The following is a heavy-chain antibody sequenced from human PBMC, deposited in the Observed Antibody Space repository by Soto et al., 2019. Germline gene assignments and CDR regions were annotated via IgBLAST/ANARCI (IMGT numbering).Heavy chain of an antibody. CDR1: GYTFTSYG. V-gene: IGHV1-18*01. CDR2: ISAYNGNT. J-gene: IGHJ6*02. D-gene: IGHD2-2*02. Sequence: QVQLVQSGAEVKKPGASVKVSCKASGYTFTSYGISWVRQAPGQGLEWMGWISAYNGNTNYAQKLQGRVTMTTDTSTSTAYMELRSLRSDDTAVDYCARPYCSSTSCYKHYCYGMDVWGQGTTVTVSS. CDR3: ARPYCSSTSCYKHYCYGMDV.